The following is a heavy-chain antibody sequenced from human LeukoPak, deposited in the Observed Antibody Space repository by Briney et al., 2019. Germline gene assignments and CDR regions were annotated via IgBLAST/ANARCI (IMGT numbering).Heavy chain of an antibody. CDR1: GGSISSGGYS. CDR2: IYHSGST. Sequence: SETLSLPCAVSGGSISSGGYSWSWIRQPPGKGLEWIGYIYHSGSTYYNPSLKSRVTISVDRSKNQFSLKLSSVTAADTAVYYCARRDGYNYGGLFDIWGQGTMVTVSS. D-gene: IGHD5-24*01. J-gene: IGHJ3*02. CDR3: ARRDGYNYGGLFDI. V-gene: IGHV4-30-2*01.